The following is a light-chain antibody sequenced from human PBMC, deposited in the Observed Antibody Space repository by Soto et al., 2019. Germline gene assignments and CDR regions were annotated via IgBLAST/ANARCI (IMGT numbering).Light chain of an antibody. Sequence: EIVLTQSPATLSLSPGQRATLSCRASQSVTSYLAWYQQKPGQAPRLLIYDASNRATGIPARFSGSWSGTDFTLTISSLEPEEFAVYYCQQRSNWPRTFGQGTKVEIK. CDR3: QQRSNWPRT. J-gene: IGKJ1*01. CDR2: DAS. CDR1: QSVTSY. V-gene: IGKV3-11*01.